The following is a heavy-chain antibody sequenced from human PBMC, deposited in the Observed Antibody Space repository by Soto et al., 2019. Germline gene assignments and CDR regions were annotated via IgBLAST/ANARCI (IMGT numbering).Heavy chain of an antibody. CDR3: ARPNGHSSGGYFDY. CDR1: GGTFSSYA. D-gene: IGHD3-22*01. Sequence: QVQLVQSGAEVKKPGSSVNFSCKASGGTFSSYAISWVRQAPGQGLEWMGGIIPIFGTANYAQKFQGRVTITADESTSTDYMELSSLRAEDTAVYYCARPNGHSSGGYFDYWGQGTLVTVSS. CDR2: IIPIFGTA. V-gene: IGHV1-69*01. J-gene: IGHJ4*02.